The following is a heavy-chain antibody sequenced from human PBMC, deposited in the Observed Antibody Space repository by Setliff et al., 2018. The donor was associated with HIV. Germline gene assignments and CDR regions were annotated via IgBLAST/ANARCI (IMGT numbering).Heavy chain of an antibody. J-gene: IGHJ3*02. CDR2: IYYSGST. Sequence: PSETLSLTCAVSAGSISSYYWSWIRQPPGKGLEWIGYIYYSGSTYYNPSLKSRVTMSVDTSKKQFSLKLSSVTAADTAVYYCARAGGGATDQAFDIWGQGTMVTVSS. D-gene: IGHD2-2*01. CDR3: ARAGGGATDQAFDI. V-gene: IGHV4-59*12. CDR1: AGSISSYY.